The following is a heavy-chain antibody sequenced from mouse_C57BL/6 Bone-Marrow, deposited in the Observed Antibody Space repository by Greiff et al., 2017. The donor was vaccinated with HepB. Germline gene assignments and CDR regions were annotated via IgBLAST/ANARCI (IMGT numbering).Heavy chain of an antibody. V-gene: IGHV1-72*01. J-gene: IGHJ4*01. Sequence: VKLQQPGAELVKPGASVKLSCKASGYTFTSYWMHWVKQRPGRGLEWIGRIDPNSGGTKYNEKFKSKATLTVDKPSSTAYMQLSSLTSEDSAVYYCARLAGESLFYAMDYWGQGTSVTVSS. CDR2: IDPNSGGT. CDR1: GYTFTSYW. CDR3: ARLAGESLFYAMDY. D-gene: IGHD6-1*01.